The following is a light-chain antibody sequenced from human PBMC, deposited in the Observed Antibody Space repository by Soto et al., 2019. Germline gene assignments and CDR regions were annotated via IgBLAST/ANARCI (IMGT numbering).Light chain of an antibody. CDR2: ATS. CDR3: LQDYSYPRT. Sequence: AIQMTQSPSSLSASVGDRVTSTCRASQDIRTELGWYQQKPGNAPKLLIYATSILQSGVPSRFSGIGSGTDFTLTISSLQPEDFATYYCLQDYSYPRTFGQGTKVEIK. CDR1: QDIRTE. J-gene: IGKJ1*01. V-gene: IGKV1-6*01.